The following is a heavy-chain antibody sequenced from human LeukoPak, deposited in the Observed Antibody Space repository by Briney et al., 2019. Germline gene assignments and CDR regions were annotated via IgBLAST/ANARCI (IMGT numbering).Heavy chain of an antibody. CDR3: AKDWFSTDYYYYGMDV. Sequence: GGSLRLSCPASGFTFSSYAMSWVRQAPGKGLEWVSGISGGGISTYYADSVKGRFTISRDNSKNTLFLQMNSLRAEDTAVYYCAKDWFSTDYYYYGMDVWGQGTTVTVSS. J-gene: IGHJ6*02. CDR2: ISGGGIST. CDR1: GFTFSSYA. V-gene: IGHV3-23*01. D-gene: IGHD3-10*01.